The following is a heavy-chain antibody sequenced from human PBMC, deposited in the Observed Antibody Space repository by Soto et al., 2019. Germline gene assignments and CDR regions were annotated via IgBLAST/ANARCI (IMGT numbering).Heavy chain of an antibody. CDR3: ARHTPSIHYFDY. CDR2: IYYSGST. V-gene: IGHV4-30-4*01. J-gene: IGHJ4*02. D-gene: IGHD2-2*02. Sequence: SETLSLTCTVSGGSISSGDYYCSWIRQPPGKGLAWLWYIYYSGSTYNTPSLKSRLTISVDTSKTQFSLKLTSVTAADTALYYCARHTPSIHYFDYWGQGTLVTVSS. CDR1: GGSISSGDYY.